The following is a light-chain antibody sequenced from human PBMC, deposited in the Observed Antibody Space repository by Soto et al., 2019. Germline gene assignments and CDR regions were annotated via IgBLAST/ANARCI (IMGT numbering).Light chain of an antibody. CDR3: QHYNTYPWT. V-gene: IGKV1-9*01. J-gene: IGKJ1*01. CDR1: QGISSY. Sequence: IPLTQSPSFLSASVGDRVTITCRASQGISSYLAWYQQKPGKAPKLLIYAASTLQSGVPSRFSGSGSGTEFTLTISSLQPGDFATYYCQHYNTYPWTFGQGTKVDIK. CDR2: AAS.